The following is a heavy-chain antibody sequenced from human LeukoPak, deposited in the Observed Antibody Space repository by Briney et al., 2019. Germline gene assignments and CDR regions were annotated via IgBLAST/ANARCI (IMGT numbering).Heavy chain of an antibody. CDR3: VTGRGGY. CDR1: GFTFSNYN. J-gene: IGHJ4*02. D-gene: IGHD3-10*01. Sequence: GGSLRLSCAASGFTFSNYNMNWVRQAPGKGLEWVSSIISSGSYISYADSVKGRFTISRDNAKNSLYLQMNSLRAEDTAVYYCVTGRGGYWGQGTLLTVSS. CDR2: IISSGSYI. V-gene: IGHV3-21*01.